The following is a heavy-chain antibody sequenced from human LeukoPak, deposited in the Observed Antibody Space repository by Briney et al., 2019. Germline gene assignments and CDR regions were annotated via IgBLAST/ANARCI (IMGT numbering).Heavy chain of an antibody. CDR3: AERNSGSYSGLDY. V-gene: IGHV3-23*01. CDR1: GFTFSSYG. Sequence: GGSLRLSCAASGFTFSSYGMSWVRQAPGKGLEWVSAISGSGGSTYYADSVKGRFTISRDNSKNTLYLQMNSLRAEDTAVYYCAERNSGSYSGLDYWGQGTLVTVSS. D-gene: IGHD1-26*01. CDR2: ISGSGGST. J-gene: IGHJ4*02.